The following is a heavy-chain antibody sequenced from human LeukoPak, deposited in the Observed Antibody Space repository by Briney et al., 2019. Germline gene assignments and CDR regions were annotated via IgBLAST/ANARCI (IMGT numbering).Heavy chain of an antibody. Sequence: SSETLSLTCTVPGGSISSSSYYWGWIRQPPGRGLEWMGSIYDSGSTYYNPSLKSRVTISVDTSKNQFSLKLSSVTAADTAVYYCAREHCSSTSCYTAYYYSGMDVWGQGTTVTVSS. D-gene: IGHD2-2*02. CDR2: IYDSGST. V-gene: IGHV4-39*02. CDR3: AREHCSSTSCYTAYYYSGMDV. CDR1: GGSISSSSYY. J-gene: IGHJ6*02.